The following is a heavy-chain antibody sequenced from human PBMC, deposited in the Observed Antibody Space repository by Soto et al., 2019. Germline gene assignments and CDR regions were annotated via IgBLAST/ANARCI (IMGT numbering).Heavy chain of an antibody. CDR2: ISGSGGST. Sequence: EVQLLESGGGLVQPGGSLSLSCAASGFTFSSYAMSWVRQAPGKGLEWVSAISGSGGSTYYADSVKGRFTISRDNSKNTLYLQMNSLRAEDTAVYYCAKDTIGVVTRPSAYWGQGTLVTVSS. CDR3: AKDTIGVVTRPSAY. CDR1: GFTFSSYA. V-gene: IGHV3-23*01. J-gene: IGHJ4*02. D-gene: IGHD3-3*01.